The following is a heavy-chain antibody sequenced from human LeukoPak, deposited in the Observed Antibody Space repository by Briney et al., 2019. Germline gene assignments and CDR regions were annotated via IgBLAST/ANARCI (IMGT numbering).Heavy chain of an antibody. V-gene: IGHV3-23*01. Sequence: GGSLRLSCAASGFTFSYFAMTWVRQAPGKGLEWVSAISGSGGSTYYADSVKGRFTISRDNSKNTLYLQMNSLTAEDTAVYYCANADYDFWSGYNYWGQGTLVTVSS. CDR2: ISGSGGST. CDR1: GFTFSYFA. CDR3: ANADYDFWSGYNY. D-gene: IGHD3-3*01. J-gene: IGHJ4*02.